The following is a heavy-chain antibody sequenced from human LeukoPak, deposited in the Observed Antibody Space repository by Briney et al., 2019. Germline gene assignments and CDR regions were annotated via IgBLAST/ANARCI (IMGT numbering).Heavy chain of an antibody. CDR3: AGSPPIIVPSSSLDY. J-gene: IGHJ4*02. D-gene: IGHD3-16*02. Sequence: ASVKVSCKASGYTFTSYGISWVRQAPGQGLEWMGWISAYNGNTNYAQKLQGRVTMTTDTSTSTAYMELRSLRSDDTAVYYCAGSPPIIVPSSSLDYWGQGTLVTVSS. V-gene: IGHV1-18*01. CDR1: GYTFTSYG. CDR2: ISAYNGNT.